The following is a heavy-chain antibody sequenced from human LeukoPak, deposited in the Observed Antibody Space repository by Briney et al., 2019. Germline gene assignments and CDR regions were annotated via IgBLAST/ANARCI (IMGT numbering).Heavy chain of an antibody. J-gene: IGHJ5*02. D-gene: IGHD2-15*01. V-gene: IGHV1-18*01. Sequence: ASVKVSCQASGYTFTSYGISWVRQAPGQGLEWMGWISAYNGNTNYAQKLQGRVTMTTDTSTSTAYMELRSLRSDDTAVYYCARGGHCSGGSCYIKNWFDPWGQGTLVTVSS. CDR3: ARGGHCSGGSCYIKNWFDP. CDR2: ISAYNGNT. CDR1: GYTFTSYG.